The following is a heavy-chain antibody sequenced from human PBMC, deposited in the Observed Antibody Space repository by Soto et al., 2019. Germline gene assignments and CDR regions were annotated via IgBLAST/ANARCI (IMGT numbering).Heavy chain of an antibody. J-gene: IGHJ4*02. CDR2: ISSSSSYI. Sequence: GGCLRLSCAASGFTFSSYSMNWVRQAPGKGLEWVSSISSSSSYIYYADSVKGRFTISRDNAKNSLYLQMNSLRAEDTAVYYCAREVMENYDSSGYYGYYFDYWGQGTLVTVSS. CDR3: AREVMENYDSSGYYGYYFDY. V-gene: IGHV3-21*01. D-gene: IGHD3-22*01. CDR1: GFTFSSYS.